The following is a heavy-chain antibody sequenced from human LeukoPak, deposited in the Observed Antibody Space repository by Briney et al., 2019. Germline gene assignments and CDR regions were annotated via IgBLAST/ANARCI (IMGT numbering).Heavy chain of an antibody. CDR1: GFTFSTYS. CDR3: AKIVTYGDYYYYMDV. J-gene: IGHJ6*03. D-gene: IGHD2/OR15-2a*01. Sequence: GGSLRLSCAASGFTFSTYSMNWVRQAPGKGLEWVSAISGSGGSTYYADSVKGRFTISRDNSKNTLYLQMNSLRAEDTAVYYCAKIVTYGDYYYYMDVWGKGTTVTVSS. CDR2: ISGSGGST. V-gene: IGHV3-23*01.